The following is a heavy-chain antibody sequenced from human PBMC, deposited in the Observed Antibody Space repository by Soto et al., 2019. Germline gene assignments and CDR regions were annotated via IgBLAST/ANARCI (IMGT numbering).Heavy chain of an antibody. CDR2: MNPNSGNT. CDR1: GYTFTSYD. Sequence: ASVKVSCKASGYTFTSYDINWVRQATGQGLEWMGWMNPNSGNTGYAQKFQGRVTMTRNTSISTAYMELSSLRSEDTAVYYCARGHDYYYYMDVWGKGTTVTLSS. J-gene: IGHJ6*03. V-gene: IGHV1-8*01. CDR3: ARGHDYYYYMDV.